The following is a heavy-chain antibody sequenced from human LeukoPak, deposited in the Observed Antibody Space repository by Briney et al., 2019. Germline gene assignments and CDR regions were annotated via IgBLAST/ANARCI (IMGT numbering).Heavy chain of an antibody. D-gene: IGHD1-26*01. Sequence: SGTLSLTCAVSGGSISSSNWWSWVRQPPGKGLEWIGEIYHSGSTYYNPSLKSRVTISVDTSKNQFSLRLTSVTAADTAKYYCARRRLIVGADISGDAFDIWGQGTMVTVSS. CDR1: GGSISSSNW. CDR3: ARRRLIVGADISGDAFDI. J-gene: IGHJ3*02. V-gene: IGHV4-4*02. CDR2: IYHSGST.